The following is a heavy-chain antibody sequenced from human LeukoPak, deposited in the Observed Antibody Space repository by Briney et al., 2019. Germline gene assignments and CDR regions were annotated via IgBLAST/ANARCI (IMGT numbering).Heavy chain of an antibody. CDR3: ARLNDYGDYDNAFGV. CDR1: TVSSGSISGSRYH. CDR2: IHYRGNT. V-gene: IGHV4-39*01. Sequence: SETLSLTCTVSTVSSGSISGSRYHWGWIRQSPGKGLEWIGSIHYRGNTHYNPSLKSRVTISVDTSKNQFSLKLSSVTAADTAVYYCARLNDYGDYDNAFGVWGQGTMVTVSS. J-gene: IGHJ3*01. D-gene: IGHD4-17*01.